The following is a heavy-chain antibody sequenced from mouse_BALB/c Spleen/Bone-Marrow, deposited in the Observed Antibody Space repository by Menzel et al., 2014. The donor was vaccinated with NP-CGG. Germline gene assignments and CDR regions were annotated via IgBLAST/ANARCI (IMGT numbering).Heavy chain of an antibody. Sequence: VQLKHSGPELVKPGASVKVSCKASGYSFTDYSMYWVKQSHGKSLEWIGYIDPYNGGTSYNQKFKGKATLTVDKSSSTAFIHLNSLTSEDSAVYYCGLNSLLRPFAYWGQGTLVTVSA. J-gene: IGHJ3*01. CDR3: GLNSLLRPFAY. V-gene: IGHV1S135*01. CDR2: IDPYNGGT. CDR1: GYSFTDYS. D-gene: IGHD1-2*01.